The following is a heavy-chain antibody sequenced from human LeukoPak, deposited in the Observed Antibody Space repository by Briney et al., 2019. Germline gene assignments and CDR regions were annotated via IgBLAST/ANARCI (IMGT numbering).Heavy chain of an antibody. CDR3: ARDGREDYGGNYYFDY. Sequence: SETLSLTCTVSGGSISSSSYYWGWIRQPPGKGLEWIGYIYHSGSTYYNPSLKSRVTISVDRSKNQFSLKLSSVTAADTAVYYCARDGREDYGGNYYFDYWGQGTLVTVSS. D-gene: IGHD4-23*01. CDR1: GGSISSSSYY. CDR2: IYHSGST. V-gene: IGHV4-39*07. J-gene: IGHJ4*02.